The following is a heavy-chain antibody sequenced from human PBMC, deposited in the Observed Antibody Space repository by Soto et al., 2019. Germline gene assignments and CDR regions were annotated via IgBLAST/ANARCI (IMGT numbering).Heavy chain of an antibody. J-gene: IGHJ6*03. V-gene: IGHV4-34*01. Sequence: SGTLSLTCAVYGASFSGYYWSWIRQPPGKGLEWIGEINHSGSTNYNPSLKSRVTISVDTSKSQFSLKLSSVTAADTAIYYCARGVSNYDFWSGYSHYYYYMDVWGKGTTVTVSS. CDR2: INHSGST. CDR3: ARGVSNYDFWSGYSHYYYYMDV. CDR1: GASFSGYY. D-gene: IGHD3-3*01.